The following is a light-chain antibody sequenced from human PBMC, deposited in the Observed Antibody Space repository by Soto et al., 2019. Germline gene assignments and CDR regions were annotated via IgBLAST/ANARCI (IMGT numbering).Light chain of an antibody. CDR3: QQYDT. V-gene: IGKV3-20*01. Sequence: IVLTQSPGTLSLSPGERATLSCRASQSVSSSDLAWYQQKPGQAPRLLIYRASSRATGIPDRFSGSGSGTDFTLTISRLEPEDFAVYYCQQYDTFGQGTKLEI. CDR1: QSVSSSD. CDR2: RAS. J-gene: IGKJ2*01.